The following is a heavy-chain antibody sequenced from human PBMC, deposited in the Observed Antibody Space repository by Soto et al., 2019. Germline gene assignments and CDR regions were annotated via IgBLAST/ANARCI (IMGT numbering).Heavy chain of an antibody. D-gene: IGHD2-15*01. J-gene: IGHJ6*02. CDR2: IGTAGDP. V-gene: IGHV3-13*05. Sequence: LRLSCAASGFTFSSYDMHWVRQATGKGLEWVSAIGTAGDPYYPGSVKGRFTISRENAKNSLYLQMNSLRAGDTAVYYCARADPYCSGGSCYSDYYYGMDVWGQGTTVTVSS. CDR3: ARADPYCSGGSCYSDYYYGMDV. CDR1: GFTFSSYD.